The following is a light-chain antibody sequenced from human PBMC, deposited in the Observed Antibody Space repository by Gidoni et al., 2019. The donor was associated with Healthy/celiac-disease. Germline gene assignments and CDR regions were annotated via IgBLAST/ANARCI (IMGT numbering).Light chain of an antibody. V-gene: IGKV2-28*01. CDR1: QSLLHSNGYNY. Sequence: DIVMTQSPLSLPVTPGEPASIPCRSSQSLLHSNGYNYLDWYLQKPGQSPQLLSYLGSNRASGFPDRFSGSGSGTDFTLKISRVEAEDVGVYYCMQALQTPLTFGGGTKVEIK. CDR3: MQALQTPLT. J-gene: IGKJ4*01. CDR2: LGS.